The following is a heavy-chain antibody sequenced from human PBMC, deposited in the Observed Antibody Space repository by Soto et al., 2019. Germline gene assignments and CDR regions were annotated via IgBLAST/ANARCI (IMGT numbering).Heavy chain of an antibody. Sequence: QVQLVQSGAEVKKPGSSVKVSCKASGGTFSSYAISWVRQAPGQGLEWMGGIIPIFGTANYAQKFQGRVTIIADESTSTVYMELSSLISEYTAVYYCARPSSLNYYDSSGYQIDYWGQGTLVTVSS. V-gene: IGHV1-69*12. D-gene: IGHD3-22*01. CDR1: GGTFSSYA. CDR2: IIPIFGTA. CDR3: ARPSSLNYYDSSGYQIDY. J-gene: IGHJ4*02.